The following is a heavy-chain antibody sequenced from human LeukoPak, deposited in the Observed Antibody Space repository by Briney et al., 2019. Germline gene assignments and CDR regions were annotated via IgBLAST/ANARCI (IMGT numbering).Heavy chain of an antibody. V-gene: IGHV3-21*01. J-gene: IGHJ4*02. CDR2: ISSSSSYI. CDR3: ARAAVAGPFHY. CDR1: GFTFSSYS. D-gene: IGHD6-19*01. Sequence: GGSLRLSCAASGFTFSSYSMSWVRQAPGKGLEWVSSISSSSSYIYYADSVKGRFTISRDNAKNSLYLQMNSLRAEDTAVYYCARAAVAGPFHYWGQGTLVTVSS.